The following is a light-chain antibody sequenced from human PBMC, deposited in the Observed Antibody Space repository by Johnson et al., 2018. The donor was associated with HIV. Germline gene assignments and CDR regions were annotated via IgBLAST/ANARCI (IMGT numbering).Light chain of an antibody. CDR1: SSNIGNNY. V-gene: IGLV1-51*01. CDR2: DNN. Sequence: QAVLTQPPSVSAAPGQKVTISCSGSSSNIGNNYVSWYQQLPGTAPKLLIYDNNKRPSGIPDRFSGSKSGTSATLGITGLQTGDEADYYCGTWDSSLSAHVSGTGTKVTVL. J-gene: IGLJ1*01. CDR3: GTWDSSLSAHV.